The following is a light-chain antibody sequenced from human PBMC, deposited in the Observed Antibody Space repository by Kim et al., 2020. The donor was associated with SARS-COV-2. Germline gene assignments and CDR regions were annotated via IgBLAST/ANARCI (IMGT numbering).Light chain of an antibody. CDR1: HNINKY. V-gene: IGKV1-33*01. CDR3: QQYQSFPIT. J-gene: IGKJ4*01. Sequence: ASVGDRVTITWQASHNINKYLNWYQHRPGRAPKLLIYDAFNLETGVPTKFSGSGSGTHFTLILNSLQPEDFATYYCQQYQSFPITFGGGTKVDIK. CDR2: DAF.